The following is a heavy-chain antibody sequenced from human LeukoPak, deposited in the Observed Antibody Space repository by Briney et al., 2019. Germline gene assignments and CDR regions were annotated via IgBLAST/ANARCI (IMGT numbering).Heavy chain of an antibody. CDR3: AREIMIADNWFDP. CDR2: IYHSGST. Sequence: SETLSLTCTVSGGSISSYYWGWIRQPPGKGLEWIGGIYHSGSTYYNPSLKSRVTISVDTSKNQFSLKLSSVTAADTAVYYCAREIMIADNWFDPWGQGTLVTVSS. J-gene: IGHJ5*02. V-gene: IGHV4-38-2*02. D-gene: IGHD3-16*01. CDR1: GGSISSYY.